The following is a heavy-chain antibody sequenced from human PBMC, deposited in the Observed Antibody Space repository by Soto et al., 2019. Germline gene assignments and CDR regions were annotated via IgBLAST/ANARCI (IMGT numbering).Heavy chain of an antibody. D-gene: IGHD1-1*01. CDR2: INPSGGST. V-gene: IGHV1-46*03. CDR3: ARVDSRYPYYGMDV. CDR1: GYTFTRYD. Sequence: VASVKVPCKASGYTFTRYDMHWVRQAPGQGLEWMGIINPSGGSTTYAQKFQGRVTMTRDMSTSTVYMELSSLTSEDTAVYYCARVDSRYPYYGMDVWGQGTTVTVSS. J-gene: IGHJ6*02.